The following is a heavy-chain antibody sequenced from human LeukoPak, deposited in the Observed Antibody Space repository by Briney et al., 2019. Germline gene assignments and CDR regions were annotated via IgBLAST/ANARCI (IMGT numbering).Heavy chain of an antibody. CDR1: GYTFTDYY. V-gene: IGHV1-2*02. D-gene: IGHD3-22*01. Sequence: GASVKVSCKASGYTFTDYYIHWVRQAPGQGLEWMGRIDPESGGTSYPQKFQGRVTMTRDTSITTAYMELSRLRSDDTAVYYCAREFYDSSGRKHAFENWGQGTLVTVSS. J-gene: IGHJ3*02. CDR2: IDPESGGT. CDR3: AREFYDSSGRKHAFEN.